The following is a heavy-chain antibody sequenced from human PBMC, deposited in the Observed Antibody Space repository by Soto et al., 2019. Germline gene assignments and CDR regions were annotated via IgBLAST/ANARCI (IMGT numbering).Heavy chain of an antibody. CDR3: ARDYVGYCSSTSCYLGAFDI. CDR1: GGFISSYY. Sequence: SETLSLTCTVSGGFISSYYWSWIRQPPGKGLEWIGYIYYSGSTNYNPSLKSRVTISVDTSKNQFSLKLSSVTAADTAVYYCARDYVGYCSSTSCYLGAFDIWGQGTMVTVSS. V-gene: IGHV4-59*01. D-gene: IGHD2-2*01. CDR2: IYYSGST. J-gene: IGHJ3*02.